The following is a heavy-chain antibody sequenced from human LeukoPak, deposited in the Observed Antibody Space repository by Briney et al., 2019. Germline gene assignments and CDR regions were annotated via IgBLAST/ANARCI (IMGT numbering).Heavy chain of an antibody. CDR2: IYTSGST. J-gene: IGHJ5*02. CDR1: GGSISSGSYY. Sequence: PSETLSLTCTVSGGSISSGSYYWSWIRQPAGKGLEWIGRIYTSGSTNYNPSLKSRVTISVDTSKNQFSLKLSSVTAADTAVYYCARDLFYYDSSGYYYVIWWNNWYDPWGQGTLVTVSS. D-gene: IGHD3-22*01. CDR3: ARDLFYYDSSGYYYVIWWNNWYDP. V-gene: IGHV4-61*02.